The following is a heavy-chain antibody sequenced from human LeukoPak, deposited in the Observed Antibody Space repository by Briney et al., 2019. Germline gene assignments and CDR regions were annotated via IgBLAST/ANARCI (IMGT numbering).Heavy chain of an antibody. D-gene: IGHD6-19*01. Sequence: SVTVSCKASGGTFSSYAISWVRQAPGQGLEWMGGIIPIFGTANYAQKFQGRVTITADESTSTAYMELSSLRSEDTAVYYCARGRGYSSGWYSYFDYWGQGTLVTVSS. V-gene: IGHV1-69*13. CDR3: ARGRGYSSGWYSYFDY. CDR2: IIPIFGTA. CDR1: GGTFSSYA. J-gene: IGHJ4*02.